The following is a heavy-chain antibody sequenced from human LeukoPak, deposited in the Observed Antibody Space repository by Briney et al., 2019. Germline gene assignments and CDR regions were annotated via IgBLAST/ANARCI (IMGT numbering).Heavy chain of an antibody. CDR2: TSSSSSTI. Sequence: GGSLRLSCAASGFTFSSYSMNWVRQAPGKGLEWVSYTSSSSSTIYYADSVKGRFTISRDNAKNSLYLQMNSLRAEDTAVYYCARELLRTYYYDSSGYDYWGQGTLVTVSS. D-gene: IGHD3-22*01. CDR3: ARELLRTYYYDSSGYDY. CDR1: GFTFSSYS. J-gene: IGHJ4*02. V-gene: IGHV3-48*01.